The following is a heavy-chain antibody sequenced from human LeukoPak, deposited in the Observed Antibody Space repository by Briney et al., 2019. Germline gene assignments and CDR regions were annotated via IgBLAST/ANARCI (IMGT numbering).Heavy chain of an antibody. J-gene: IGHJ6*03. V-gene: IGHV4-39*06. CDR1: GGSISTSSYY. D-gene: IGHD6-19*01. CDR3: ARDRRYIAVAGVAPRAYYYYYMDV. CDR2: IFYSGST. Sequence: SETLSLTCTVSGGSISTSSYYWGWVRPPPGKGLEWIGYIFYSGSTYSSPSLRSTVTIALDTSRNQFALKLSSLTAADTAVYYCARDRRYIAVAGVAPRAYYYYYMDVWGKGTTVTVSS.